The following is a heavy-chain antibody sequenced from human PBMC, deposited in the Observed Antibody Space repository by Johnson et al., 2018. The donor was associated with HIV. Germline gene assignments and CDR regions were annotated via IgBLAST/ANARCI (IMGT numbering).Heavy chain of an antibody. J-gene: IGHJ3*02. V-gene: IGHV3-30*18. CDR2: ISYDGSNK. CDR3: AKLTRLDAFDI. Sequence: QVQLVESGGGVVQPGRSLRLSCAASGFTLGSFGMHWVRQAPGKGLEWVAVISYDGSNKYYLDSVKGRFSISRDNSKNTLYLQMNSLRAEDTAVYYCAKLTRLDAFDIWGQGTMVTVSS. D-gene: IGHD6-25*01. CDR1: GFTLGSFG.